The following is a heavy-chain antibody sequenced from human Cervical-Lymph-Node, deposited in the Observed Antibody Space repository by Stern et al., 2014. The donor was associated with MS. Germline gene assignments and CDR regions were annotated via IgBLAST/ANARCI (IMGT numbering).Heavy chain of an antibody. CDR1: GYYFASFY. J-gene: IGHJ4*02. CDR2: IWPGTSAT. D-gene: IGHD3/OR15-3a*01. V-gene: IGHV5-51*01. CDR3: ARRSGGRFVLDF. Sequence: EVQLGESGAELKMPGESLKISCQASGYYFASFYIAWMRQMPGKGMEWVGSIWPGTSATKYSPALQGRVTISVDQSTRTTYLQWSSLVAPDTAMYYCARRSGGRFVLDFWGQGTQVTVSS.